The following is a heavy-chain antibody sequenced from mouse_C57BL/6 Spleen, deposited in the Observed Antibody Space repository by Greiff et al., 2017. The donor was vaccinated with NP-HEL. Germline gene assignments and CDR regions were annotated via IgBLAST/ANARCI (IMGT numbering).Heavy chain of an antibody. CDR3: ARSFITTVVAHFDY. J-gene: IGHJ2*01. V-gene: IGHV5-17*01. CDR2: ISSGSSTI. D-gene: IGHD1-1*01. Sequence: EVKLMESGGGLVKPGGSLKLSCAASGFTFSDYGMHWVRQAPEKGLEWVAYISSGSSTIYYADTVKGRFTISRDNAKNTLFLQMTSLRSEDTAMYYCARSFITTVVAHFDYWGQGTTLTVSS. CDR1: GFTFSDYG.